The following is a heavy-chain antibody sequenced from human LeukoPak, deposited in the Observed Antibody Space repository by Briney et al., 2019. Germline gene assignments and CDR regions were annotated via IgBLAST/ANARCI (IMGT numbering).Heavy chain of an antibody. Sequence: SETLSLTCTVSGGSMNSYYWTWIRQPAGKGLEWIGRIYTSGSTNYNPSLKSRVTMSLDTSKNQFSLRLSSVTAADTAVYYCARGGELEIVAHFDHWGQGTLVTVSS. CDR3: ARGGELEIVAHFDH. D-gene: IGHD5-12*01. V-gene: IGHV4-4*07. J-gene: IGHJ4*02. CDR2: IYTSGST. CDR1: GGSMNSYY.